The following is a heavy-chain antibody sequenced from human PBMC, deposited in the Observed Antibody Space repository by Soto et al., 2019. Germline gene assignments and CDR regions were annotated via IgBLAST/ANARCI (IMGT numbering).Heavy chain of an antibody. D-gene: IGHD3-10*01. CDR2: IYSGGST. CDR3: ARGGSGVHWFDP. V-gene: IGHV3-66*01. CDR1: GFTVSTNY. J-gene: IGHJ5*02. Sequence: EVHLVESGGGLVQPGGSLRLSCAASGFTVSTNYMSWVRQAPGKGLEWVSVIYSGGSTYYAASVKGRFTISRDNSKNTLYLQMNSLRADDTAVYYCARGGSGVHWFDPWGQGTLVTVSS.